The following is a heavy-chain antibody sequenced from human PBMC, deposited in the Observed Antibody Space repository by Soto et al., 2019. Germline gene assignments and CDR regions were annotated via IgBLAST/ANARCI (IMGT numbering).Heavy chain of an antibody. CDR3: ARMASGGVVLHSMDV. V-gene: IGHV1-8*01. D-gene: IGHD2-2*01. Sequence: ASVKVSCKASGYTFTSYDINWVRQATGQGLEWMGWMNPNSGNTGYAQKFQGRVTMTRNTSISTAYMELSSLRSEDTAAYYCARMASGGVVLHSMDVWGQGTTVTVSS. CDR1: GYTFTSYD. J-gene: IGHJ6*02. CDR2: MNPNSGNT.